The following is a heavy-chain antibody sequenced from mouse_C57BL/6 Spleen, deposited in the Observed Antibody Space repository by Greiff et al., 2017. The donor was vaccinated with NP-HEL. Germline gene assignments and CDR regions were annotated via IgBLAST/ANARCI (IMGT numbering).Heavy chain of an antibody. CDR2: IDPSDSYT. Sequence: QVQLQQPGAELVMPGASVKLSCKASGYTFTSYWMHWVKQRPGQGLEWIGEIDPSDSYTNYNQKFKGKSTLTVDKSSSTAYMQRSSLTSEDSAVYYCARSDPYYYAMDYWGQGTSVTVSS. J-gene: IGHJ4*01. CDR3: ARSDPYYYAMDY. CDR1: GYTFTSYW. V-gene: IGHV1-69*01.